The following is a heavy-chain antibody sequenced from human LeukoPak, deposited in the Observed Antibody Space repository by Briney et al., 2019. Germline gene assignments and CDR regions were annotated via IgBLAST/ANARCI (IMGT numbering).Heavy chain of an antibody. CDR1: GGSISSYY. D-gene: IGHD1-26*01. V-gene: IGHV4-59*01. CDR3: ARASGSYGERFDY. Sequence: PSETLSLTCTVSGGSISSYYWSWIRQPPGKGLEWIGYIYYSRSTNYNPSLKSRVTISVDPSKNQFSLKLSSVTAADTAVYYCARASGSYGERFDYWGQGTLVTVSS. J-gene: IGHJ4*02. CDR2: IYYSRST.